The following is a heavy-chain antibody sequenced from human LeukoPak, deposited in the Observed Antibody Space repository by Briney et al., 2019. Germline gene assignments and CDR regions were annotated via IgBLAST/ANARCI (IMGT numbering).Heavy chain of an antibody. Sequence: SETLSLTCTVSGGSISSSSYYWGWIRQPPGKGLEWIGSIYYSGSTYYNSSLKSRVTISVDTSKNQFSLKLSSVTAADTAVYYCARHKGARNPYDYWGQGTLVTVSS. V-gene: IGHV4-39*01. CDR3: ARHKGARNPYDY. CDR2: IYYSGST. J-gene: IGHJ4*02. CDR1: GGSISSSSYY. D-gene: IGHD3-16*01.